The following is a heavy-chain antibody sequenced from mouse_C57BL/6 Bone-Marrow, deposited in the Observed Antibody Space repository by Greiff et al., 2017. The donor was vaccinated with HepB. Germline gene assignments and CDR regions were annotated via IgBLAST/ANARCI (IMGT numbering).Heavy chain of an antibody. V-gene: IGHV5-6*02. CDR2: ISSGGSYT. D-gene: IGHD1-1*01. J-gene: IGHJ1*03. CDR3: ARRPPYYGSSHWYFDV. CDR1: GFTFSSYG. Sequence: EVKVVESGGDLVKPGGSLKLSCAASGFTFSSYGMSWVRQTPDKRLEWVATISSGGSYTYYPDSVKGRFTISRDNAKNTLYLQMSSLKSEDTAMYYCARRPPYYGSSHWYFDVWGTGTTVTVSS.